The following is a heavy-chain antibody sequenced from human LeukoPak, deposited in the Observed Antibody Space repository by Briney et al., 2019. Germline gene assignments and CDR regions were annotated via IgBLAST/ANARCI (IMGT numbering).Heavy chain of an antibody. D-gene: IGHD6-13*01. CDR2: INHSGST. V-gene: IGHV4-34*01. J-gene: IGHJ3*02. Sequence: SETLSLTCAVYGGSFSGYYWSWIRQPPGKGLEWIGEINHSGSTNYNPSLKSRVTISVDTSKNQFSLKLSSVTAADTAVYYCARTYSSRDDAFDIWGQGTMVTVS. CDR3: ARTYSSRDDAFDI. CDR1: GGSFSGYY.